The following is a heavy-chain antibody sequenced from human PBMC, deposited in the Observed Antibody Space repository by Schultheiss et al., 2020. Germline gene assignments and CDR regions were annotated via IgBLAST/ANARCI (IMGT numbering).Heavy chain of an antibody. Sequence: GGSLRLSCAASGFTFSGSAMHWVRQASGKGLEWVGRIRSKANNYAAAYAASVKGRFTISRDNSKNTLYLQMNSLRAEDTAVYYCAKGDYGDYVPFPFDYWGQGTLVTVSS. CDR2: IRSKANNYAA. D-gene: IGHD4-17*01. CDR1: GFTFSGSA. CDR3: AKGDYGDYVPFPFDY. V-gene: IGHV3-73*01. J-gene: IGHJ4*02.